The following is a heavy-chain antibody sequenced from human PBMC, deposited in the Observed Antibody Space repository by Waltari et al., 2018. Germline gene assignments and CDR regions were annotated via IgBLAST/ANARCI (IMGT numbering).Heavy chain of an antibody. CDR3: ARGRGTTFFDY. J-gene: IGHJ4*02. V-gene: IGHV1-8*01. Sequence: QVQLVQSGAEMKKPGAAMKVSCQASRYIFTSFDINWVRQASGQGLEWMGWVNPNSGNTGYIQKFQGRVTMTRNTSISTVYMELSNLRSDDTAIYFCARGRGTTFFDYWGQGTLITVSS. D-gene: IGHD1-26*01. CDR2: VNPNSGNT. CDR1: RYIFTSFD.